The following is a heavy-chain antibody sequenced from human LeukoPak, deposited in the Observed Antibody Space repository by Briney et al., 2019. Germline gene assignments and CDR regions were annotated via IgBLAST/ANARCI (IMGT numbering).Heavy chain of an antibody. Sequence: SETLSLTCGVSGGSISSSYWWSWVRQPPGKGLEWIGEIYHSGSTNYNPSLKSRVTISMDKSKNQFSLNLSSVTAADTAVYFCASLRKRGGAFDIWGQGTMVTVSS. CDR2: IYHSGST. CDR1: GGSISSSYW. CDR3: ASLRKRGGAFDI. J-gene: IGHJ3*02. V-gene: IGHV4-4*02.